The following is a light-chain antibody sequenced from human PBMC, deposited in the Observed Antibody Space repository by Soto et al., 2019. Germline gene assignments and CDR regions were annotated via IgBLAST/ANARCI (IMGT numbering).Light chain of an antibody. J-gene: IGLJ1*01. Sequence: QSALTNPESGSGLHGEWLSISCYGTTSYFGGSNYVSWYQQYPGKAPKLMIFEVRNRPSGVSDRFSGSKSGNTASLTISGLQAADEAEYYCSSFSSTRVPYVLGTGTKVIV. V-gene: IGLV2-14*01. CDR2: EVR. CDR1: TSYFGGSNY. CDR3: SSFSSTRVPYV.